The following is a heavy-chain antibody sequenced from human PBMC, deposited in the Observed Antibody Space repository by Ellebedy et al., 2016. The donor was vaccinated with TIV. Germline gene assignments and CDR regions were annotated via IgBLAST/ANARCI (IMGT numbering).Heavy chain of an antibody. CDR1: GFTFDDYA. J-gene: IGHJ4*02. D-gene: IGHD6-19*01. Sequence: PGGSLRLSCAASGFTFDDYAMHWVLQAPGKGLEWVSGISWSSGYIGYADSVKGRFTISRDNAQNSLYLQMNSLRAEDTALYFCARDMDAAVAGIFDYWGQGTLVTVSS. V-gene: IGHV3-9*01. CDR2: ISWSSGYI. CDR3: ARDMDAAVAGIFDY.